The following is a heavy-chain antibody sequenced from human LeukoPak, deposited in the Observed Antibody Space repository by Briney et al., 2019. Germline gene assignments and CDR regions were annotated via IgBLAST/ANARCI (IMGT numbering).Heavy chain of an antibody. CDR2: INPNSGGT. J-gene: IGHJ5*02. V-gene: IGHV1-2*02. CDR3: ARGGDSSSWYGWFDP. Sequence: GASVKVSCKASGYTFTSYGISWVRQAPGQGLEWMGWINPNSGGTNYAQKFQGRVTMTRDTSISTAYMELSRLRSDDTAVYYCARGGDSSSWYGWFDPWGQGTRVSVSS. D-gene: IGHD6-13*01. CDR1: GYTFTSYG.